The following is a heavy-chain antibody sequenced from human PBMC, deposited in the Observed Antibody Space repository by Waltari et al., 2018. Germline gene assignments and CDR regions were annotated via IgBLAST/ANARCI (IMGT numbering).Heavy chain of an antibody. CDR2: IILLSGIA. CDR1: GGTFSSYA. V-gene: IGHV1-69*10. J-gene: IGHJ3*02. CDR3: ARDSRWGPRAFEI. D-gene: IGHD3-16*01. Sequence: QVQLVQSGAEVKKPGSSVKVSCKASGGTFSSYAISWVRQAPGQGLEWMGGIILLSGIANYDQRVKGRGTMSVDKSTSTAYMELGSLRSEDTGVYYCARDSRWGPRAFEIWGQGTMVTVSS.